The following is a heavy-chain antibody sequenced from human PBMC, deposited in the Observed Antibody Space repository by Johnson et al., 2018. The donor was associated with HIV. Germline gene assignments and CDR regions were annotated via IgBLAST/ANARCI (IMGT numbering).Heavy chain of an antibody. Sequence: QMLLVESGGGVVQPGRSLKLSCPVSGFTFNTYAMYWVRQAPGKGLEWVAVISYDGSNKYYADSVKGRFTISRENAKNSLYLQMNSLRAEDTALYYCAKVMITFGGTLSVNAFDIWGQGTMVTVSS. V-gene: IGHV3-30-3*01. CDR3: AKVMITFGGTLSVNAFDI. J-gene: IGHJ3*02. CDR1: GFTFNTYA. D-gene: IGHD3-16*01. CDR2: ISYDGSNK.